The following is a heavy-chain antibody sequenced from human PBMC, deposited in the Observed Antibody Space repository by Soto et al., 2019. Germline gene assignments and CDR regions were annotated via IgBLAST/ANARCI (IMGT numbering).Heavy chain of an antibody. D-gene: IGHD5-18*01. V-gene: IGHV4-34*01. CDR1: GGSFSGYY. CDR2: INHSGST. CDR3: AKPRGYSYGYNYYYYMDV. J-gene: IGHJ6*03. Sequence: SETLSLTCAVYGGSFSGYYWSWIRQPPGKGLEWIGEINHSGSTNYNPSLKSRVTISVDTSKNQFSLKLSSVTAADTAVYYCAKPRGYSYGYNYYYYMDVWGKGTTVTVSS.